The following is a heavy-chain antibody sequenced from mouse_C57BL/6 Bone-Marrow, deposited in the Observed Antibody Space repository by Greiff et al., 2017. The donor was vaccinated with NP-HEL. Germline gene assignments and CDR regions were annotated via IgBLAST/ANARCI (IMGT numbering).Heavy chain of an antibody. CDR3: AIIYYPFAY. D-gene: IGHD2-1*01. Sequence: VKLQESGAELARPGASVKLSCKASGYTFTSYGISWVKQRTGQGLEWIGEIYPRSGNTYYNEKFKGKATLTADKSSSTAYMELRSLTSEDSAVYFCAIIYYPFAYWGQGTLVTVSA. J-gene: IGHJ3*01. V-gene: IGHV1-81*01. CDR2: IYPRSGNT. CDR1: GYTFTSYG.